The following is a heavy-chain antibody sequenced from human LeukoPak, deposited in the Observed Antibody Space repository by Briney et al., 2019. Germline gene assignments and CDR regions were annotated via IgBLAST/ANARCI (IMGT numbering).Heavy chain of an antibody. CDR1: GYTFTGYY. CDR2: INPNSGGT. V-gene: IGHV1-2*02. Sequence: ASVKVSCKASGYTFTGYYMHWVRQAPGQGLEWMGWINPNSGGTNYAQKFQGRVTMTRDTSISTAYMELSRLRSDDTAVYYCARPVLMYRNDAFDIWGQGTMVTVSS. D-gene: IGHD2-15*01. J-gene: IGHJ3*02. CDR3: ARPVLMYRNDAFDI.